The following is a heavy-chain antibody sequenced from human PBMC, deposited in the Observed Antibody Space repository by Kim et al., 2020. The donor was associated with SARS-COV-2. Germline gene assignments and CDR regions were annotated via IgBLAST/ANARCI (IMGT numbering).Heavy chain of an antibody. CDR1: GFTFSSYA. CDR2: ISYDGSNK. J-gene: IGHJ4*02. V-gene: IGHV3-30*04. CDR3: ARGDGGLTGY. Sequence: GALRLSCAASGFTFSSYAMHWVRQAPGKGLEWVAVISYDGSNKYYADSVKGRFTISRDNSKNTLYLQMNSLRAEDTAVYYCARGDGGLTGYWGQGTLVTVSS. D-gene: IGHD3-10*01.